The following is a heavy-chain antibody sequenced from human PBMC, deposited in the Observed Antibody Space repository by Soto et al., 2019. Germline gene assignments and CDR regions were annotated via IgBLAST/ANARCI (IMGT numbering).Heavy chain of an antibody. CDR1: GGAISSGGYS. D-gene: IGHD5-12*01. Sequence: QLQLQESGSGLVKPSQTLSLTCAVSGGAISSGGYSWSWIRQPPGKGLEWIGYIYHSGSPYYNPFLKSGVTISVDRSKNQFSLKLSSVTAADTAVYYCAAGGGLPRYYWGQGTLVTVSS. J-gene: IGHJ4*02. CDR3: AAGGGLPRYY. V-gene: IGHV4-30-2*01. CDR2: IYHSGSP.